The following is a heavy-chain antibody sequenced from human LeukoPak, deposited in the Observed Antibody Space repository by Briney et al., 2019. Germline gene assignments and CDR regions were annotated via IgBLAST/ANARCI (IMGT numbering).Heavy chain of an antibody. CDR2: FDPEDGEP. CDR3: ATGGGRYSYGQIDY. D-gene: IGHD5-18*01. J-gene: IGHJ4*02. V-gene: IGHV1-24*01. Sequence: ASVKVSCQVSGYTLTELSMHWVRQAPGKGLEWMGGFDPEDGEPIYAQKFQGRVTMTEDTSTDTAYMELSSLRSEDTAVYYCATGGGRYSYGQIDYWGQGTLVTVTS. CDR1: GYTLTELS.